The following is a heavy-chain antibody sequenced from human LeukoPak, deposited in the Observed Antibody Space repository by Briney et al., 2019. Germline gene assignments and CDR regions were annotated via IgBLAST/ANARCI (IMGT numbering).Heavy chain of an antibody. J-gene: IGHJ4*02. CDR3: ARLRVGATEY. Sequence: SSETLSLTCTLSGRSIISYHWSWIRHPAEKGLEWIGRTYNSGSTNYNPSLKSRFTMSGEKSKNQFSLELSSVTAADTSVYYCARLRVGATEYWSRATLVSVSA. D-gene: IGHD1-26*01. CDR2: TYNSGST. V-gene: IGHV4-4*07. CDR1: GRSIISYH.